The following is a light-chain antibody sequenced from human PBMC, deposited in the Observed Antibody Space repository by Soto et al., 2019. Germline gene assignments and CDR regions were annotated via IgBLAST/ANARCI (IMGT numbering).Light chain of an antibody. CDR1: QSVSRNY. Sequence: FTQPPCTLSSTQGARATLSCKASQSVSRNYFAWYQQQPGQAPRLLISGASNSRATGVPDRFSGGGSGTDFILTINRLEPEDFAVYYCQQYGTSPRTFGRGTKVDIK. CDR2: GAS. V-gene: IGKV3-20*01. CDR3: QQYGTSPRT. J-gene: IGKJ4*02.